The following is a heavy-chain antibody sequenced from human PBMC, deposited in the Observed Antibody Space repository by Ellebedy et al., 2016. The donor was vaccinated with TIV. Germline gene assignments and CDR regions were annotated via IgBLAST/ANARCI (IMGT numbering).Heavy chain of an antibody. Sequence: GSLRLSXTVSGGSISSYYWSWIRQPPGKGLEWIRYIYYSGSTNYNPSLKSRVTISVDTSKNQFSLKLSSVTAADTAVYYCARTLSSMVTGWFDPWGQGTLVTVSS. CDR1: GGSISSYY. D-gene: IGHD5-18*01. CDR2: IYYSGST. J-gene: IGHJ5*02. V-gene: IGHV4-59*12. CDR3: ARTLSSMVTGWFDP.